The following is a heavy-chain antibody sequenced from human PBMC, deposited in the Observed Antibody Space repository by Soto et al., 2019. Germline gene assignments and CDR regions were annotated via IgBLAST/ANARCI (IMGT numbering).Heavy chain of an antibody. D-gene: IGHD2-15*01. CDR3: GSQRTPAPTPAYLDG. CDR2: VYYRGRS. V-gene: IGHV4-39*01. J-gene: IGHJ4*02. CDR1: GGSVTNSSYY. Sequence: PSETLSLTCTVSGGSVTNSSYYWGWIRQSPGKGLEWIGSVYYRGRSYSKSSVKSRVTISVDTSKNRFSLSLNSVTASDTAVYFWGSQRTPAPTPAYLDGGGPGALVTVS.